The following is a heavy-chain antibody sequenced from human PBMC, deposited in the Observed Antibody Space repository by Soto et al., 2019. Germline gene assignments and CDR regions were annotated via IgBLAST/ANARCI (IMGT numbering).Heavy chain of an antibody. V-gene: IGHV4-30-4*08. D-gene: IGHD6-13*01. CDR2: MYYSGST. Sequence: QVQLRESGPGLVKPSQTLSLTCTVSGGSINSGGYYWNWIRQPPGKGLEWIGYMYYSGSTYYNPSLKSQCSISVDRSKNQCSLKLRSVTAADTAVYYCARGQGAAAGHSKFDYWGQGALVTASS. CDR3: ARGQGAAAGHSKFDY. CDR1: GGSINSGGYY. J-gene: IGHJ4*02.